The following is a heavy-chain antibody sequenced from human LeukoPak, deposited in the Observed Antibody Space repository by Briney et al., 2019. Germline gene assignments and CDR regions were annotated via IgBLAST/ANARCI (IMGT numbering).Heavy chain of an antibody. J-gene: IGHJ5*02. CDR2: ISAYNGNT. CDR3: ARDSTVAAAGKGVWWFDP. Sequence: GASVKVSCKSSGYTFTSYGIIWVRQAPGQGLEWMGWISAYNGNTNYAQKLQGRVTMTTDTSTSTAYMELRSLRSDDTAVYYCARDSTVAAAGKGVWWFDPWGQGTLVTVSS. V-gene: IGHV1-18*01. D-gene: IGHD6-13*01. CDR1: GYTFTSYG.